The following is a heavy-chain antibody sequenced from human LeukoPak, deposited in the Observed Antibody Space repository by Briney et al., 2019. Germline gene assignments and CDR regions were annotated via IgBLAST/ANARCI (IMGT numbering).Heavy chain of an antibody. J-gene: IGHJ4*02. CDR1: GLSFGDYA. CDR2: IRGKAYGETT. D-gene: IGHD6-25*01. V-gene: IGHV3-49*04. Sequence: PGGSLRLSCSVSGLSFGDYALSWVRQAPGKGLEWIGYIRGKAYGETTEYAASVKGRFTISRDDSTSIAYLQMNRLTTEDTGVYYCAASSGLDYWGQGTLVTVSS. CDR3: AASSGLDY.